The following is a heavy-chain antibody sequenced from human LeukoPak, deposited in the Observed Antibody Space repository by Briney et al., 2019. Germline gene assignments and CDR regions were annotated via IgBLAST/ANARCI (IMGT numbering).Heavy chain of an antibody. V-gene: IGHV3-74*01. J-gene: IGHJ4*02. CDR3: ARDKAGTKGAN. Sequence: GSLRLSCGASGFTFSSDWMHWVRQAPGKGLVRVSCINSDGSSTSYADSVKGRFTISRDNAKNTLYLQMNSLRGEDTAVYYCARDKAGTKGANWGQGTLVTVSS. CDR1: GFTFSSDW. CDR2: INSDGSST. D-gene: IGHD6-19*01.